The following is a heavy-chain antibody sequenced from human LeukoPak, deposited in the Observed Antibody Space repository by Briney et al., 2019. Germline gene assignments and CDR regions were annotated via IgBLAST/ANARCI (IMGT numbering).Heavy chain of an antibody. Sequence: GRSLRLSCAASGFTFSSYAMHWVRQAPGKGLEWVSAISGSGGSTYYADSVKGRFTISRDNSKNTLYLQMNSLRAEDTAVYYCAKASVVPAARGYYFDYWGQGTLVTVSS. J-gene: IGHJ4*02. CDR1: GFTFSSYA. D-gene: IGHD2-2*01. CDR3: AKASVVPAARGYYFDY. CDR2: ISGSGGST. V-gene: IGHV3-23*01.